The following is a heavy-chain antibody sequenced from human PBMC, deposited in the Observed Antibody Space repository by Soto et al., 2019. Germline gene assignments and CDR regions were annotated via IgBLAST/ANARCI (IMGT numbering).Heavy chain of an antibody. CDR3: AREIRMRLSYYDSSGYYGFGAFDI. CDR1: GGTFSSYA. V-gene: IGHV1-69*13. D-gene: IGHD3-22*01. CDR2: IIPIFGTA. J-gene: IGHJ3*02. Sequence: GASVKVSCKXSGGTFSSYAISWVRQAPGQGLEWMGGIIPIFGTANYAQKFQGRVTITADESTSTAYMELSSLRSEDTAVYYCAREIRMRLSYYDSSGYYGFGAFDIWGQGTMVTVS.